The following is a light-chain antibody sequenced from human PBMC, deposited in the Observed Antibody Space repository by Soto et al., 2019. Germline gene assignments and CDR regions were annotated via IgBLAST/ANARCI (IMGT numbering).Light chain of an antibody. Sequence: DIPMTQSPSSLSASVGDRVTITCRASQDITFYLNWYQQQPGKAPKFLIYAASSLHSGVPSRFSGSGSGTDFTLTISSLQPEDFATYFCQQSYRTPLTFGGGTRVEI. CDR1: QDITFY. CDR3: QQSYRTPLT. J-gene: IGKJ4*01. V-gene: IGKV1-39*01. CDR2: AAS.